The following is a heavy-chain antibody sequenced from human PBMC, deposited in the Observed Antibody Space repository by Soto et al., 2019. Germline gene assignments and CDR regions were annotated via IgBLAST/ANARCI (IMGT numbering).Heavy chain of an antibody. J-gene: IGHJ4*02. CDR2: IIPILGIA. V-gene: IGHV1-69*02. Sequence: GASVKVSCKASGGTFSSYTISWVRQAPGQGLDWMGRIIPILGIANYAQKFQGRVTIAADKSTSTAYMELSSLRSEDTAVYYCARGPYYYDSSGYYPSSIDYWGQGILVTVSS. D-gene: IGHD3-22*01. CDR1: GGTFSSYT. CDR3: ARGPYYYDSSGYYPSSIDY.